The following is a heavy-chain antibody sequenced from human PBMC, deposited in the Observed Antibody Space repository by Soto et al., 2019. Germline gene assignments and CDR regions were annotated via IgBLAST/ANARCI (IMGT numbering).Heavy chain of an antibody. J-gene: IGHJ4*02. CDR2: IYYSGST. CDR1: GGSISSYY. CDR3: ARGYGDYVSDY. V-gene: IGHV4-59*01. D-gene: IGHD4-17*01. Sequence: SETLSLTCTVSGGSISSYYWSWIRQPPGKGLEWIGNIYYSGSTNYNPSPKSRVTISVDTSKNQFSLKLSSVTAADTAVYYCARGYGDYVSDYWGQGTLVTVSS.